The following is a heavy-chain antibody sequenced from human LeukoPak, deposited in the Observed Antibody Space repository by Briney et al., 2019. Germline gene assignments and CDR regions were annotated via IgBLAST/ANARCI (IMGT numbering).Heavy chain of an antibody. Sequence: GGSLRLSCAASGFTFSSYAMSWVRQAPGKGLEWVSAISGSGGSTYYAASVKGRFTISRDNSKNTLYLQMNSLRAEDTAVYYCAKGLFSMIVVDYFDYWGQGTLVTVSS. D-gene: IGHD3-22*01. CDR3: AKGLFSMIVVDYFDY. CDR2: ISGSGGST. CDR1: GFTFSSYA. V-gene: IGHV3-23*01. J-gene: IGHJ4*02.